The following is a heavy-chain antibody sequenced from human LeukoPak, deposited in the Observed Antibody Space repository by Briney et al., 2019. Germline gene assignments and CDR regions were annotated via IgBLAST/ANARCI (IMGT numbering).Heavy chain of an antibody. J-gene: IGHJ3*02. CDR2: ISAYNGNT. D-gene: IGHD1-26*01. V-gene: IGHV1-18*01. CDR1: GYTFTSYD. Sequence: ASVKVSCKASGYTFTSYDINWVRQATGQGLEWMGWISAYNGNTNYAQKLQGRVTMTTDTSTSTAYMELRSLRSDDTAVYYCARRGGGSYLYGDAFDIWGQGTMVTVSS. CDR3: ARRGGGSYLYGDAFDI.